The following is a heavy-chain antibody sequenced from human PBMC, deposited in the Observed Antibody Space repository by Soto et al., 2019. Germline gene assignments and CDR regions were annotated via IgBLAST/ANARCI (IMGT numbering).Heavy chain of an antibody. V-gene: IGHV3-23*01. Sequence: EVQVLESGGGLVQPGGSLRLSCEASGITFSNCMMTWIRQAPGKGLEWVSTITAGGDGTYYADSVKGRFTMSRETSKNTLYLQMNSLRAEDTAVYYCAPHVYCSGGSCQYDAFAIRGQGTMVTVSS. CDR3: APHVYCSGGSCQYDAFAI. D-gene: IGHD2-15*01. J-gene: IGHJ3*02. CDR2: ITAGGDGT. CDR1: GITFSNCM.